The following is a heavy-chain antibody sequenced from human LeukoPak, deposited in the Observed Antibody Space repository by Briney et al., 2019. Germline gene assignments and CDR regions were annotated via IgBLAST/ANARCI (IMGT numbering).Heavy chain of an antibody. CDR3: ATQCGGNCRDDY. J-gene: IGHJ4*02. CDR2: ISSDGSSK. Sequence: GGSLRLSCAASGFTFRHYGMQWVRQDPGKGLESVALISSDGSSKYHADSVKDRFTISRDNSKNTLYLQMNSLRPEDTAVYYCATQCGGNCRDDYWGQGTLVTVSS. D-gene: IGHD1-1*01. V-gene: IGHV3-30*03. CDR1: GFTFRHYG.